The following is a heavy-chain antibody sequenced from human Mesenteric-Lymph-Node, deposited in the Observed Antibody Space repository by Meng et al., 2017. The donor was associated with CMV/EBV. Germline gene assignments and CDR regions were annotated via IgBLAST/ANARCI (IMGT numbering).Heavy chain of an antibody. CDR2: ISYDGSNK. CDR3: ARGPPLEPLGDDWFDP. J-gene: IGHJ5*02. Sequence: GESLKISCAASGFTFSSYAMHWVRQAPGKGLEWVAVISYDGSNKYYADSVKGRFTIPRDNSKNTLYLQMNSLRAEDTAVYDCARGPPLEPLGDDWFDPWGQGTLVTVSS. V-gene: IGHV3-30*04. CDR1: GFTFSSYA. D-gene: IGHD1-1*01.